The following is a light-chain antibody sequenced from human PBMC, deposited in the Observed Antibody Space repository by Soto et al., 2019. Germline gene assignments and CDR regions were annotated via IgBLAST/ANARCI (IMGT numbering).Light chain of an antibody. J-gene: IGKJ5*01. V-gene: IGKV1-39*01. CDR1: QSISRF. CDR2: DAS. CDR3: QQSYSTPRIT. Sequence: DIQMTQSPSSLSASVGDRVTITCRASQSISRFLIWYQQKPGKAPKLLIYDASSLHSGVPSRFSGSGSGTDFSLTISNLQPEDFGTYYCQQSYSTPRITFGQGTRLEIK.